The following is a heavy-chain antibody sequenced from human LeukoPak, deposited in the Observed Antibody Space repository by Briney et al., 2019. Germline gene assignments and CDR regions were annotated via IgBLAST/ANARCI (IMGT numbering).Heavy chain of an antibody. CDR3: ARDPEDQYYYYGMDV. CDR1: GFTFSSYA. J-gene: IGHJ6*02. CDR2: ISYDGSNK. V-gene: IGHV3-30-3*01. Sequence: GGSLRLSCAASGFTFSSYAMHWVRQAPGKGLEWVAVISYDGSNKYYADSVKGRFTISRDNSKNTLYLQMNSLRAEDTAVYYCARDPEDQYYYYGMDVWGQGTTVTVSS.